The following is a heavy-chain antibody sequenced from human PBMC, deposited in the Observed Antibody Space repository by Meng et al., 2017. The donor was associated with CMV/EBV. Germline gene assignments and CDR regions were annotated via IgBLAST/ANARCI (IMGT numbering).Heavy chain of an antibody. CDR2: MNPNSGNT. CDR1: GYTFTSYD. D-gene: IGHD3-10*02. Sequence: ASVKVSCKASGYTFTSYDINWVRQATGQGREWMGWMNPNSGNTGYAQKFQGRVTITRNTSISTAYMKLSSLRSEDTAVYYCARVLFGSLGYWGQGTLVTVSS. V-gene: IGHV1-8*03. J-gene: IGHJ4*02. CDR3: ARVLFGSLGY.